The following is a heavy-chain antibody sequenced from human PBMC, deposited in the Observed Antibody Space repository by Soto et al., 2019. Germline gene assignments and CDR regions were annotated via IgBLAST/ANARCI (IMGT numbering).Heavy chain of an antibody. CDR2: ISAYNDNT. CDR3: ARERLIDIAAAPPPFAP. V-gene: IGHV1-18*01. Sequence: ASVKVSCKASGYTFTCYGISWVRQAPGQGLEWMGGISAYNDNTNYAQKLQGRVTMTTDTSTSTAYMELSSLRSDDTAVYYCARERLIDIAAAPPPFAPGGQGTRVTASS. D-gene: IGHD6-13*01. CDR1: GYTFTCYG. J-gene: IGHJ5*02.